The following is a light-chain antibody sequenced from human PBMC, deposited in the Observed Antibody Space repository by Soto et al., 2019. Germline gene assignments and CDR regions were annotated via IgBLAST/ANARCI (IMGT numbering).Light chain of an antibody. J-gene: IGKJ2*01. CDR1: QNINNW. CDR2: KAS. CDR3: QQYDTFSHT. Sequence: DIQMTQSPSTLSAFVGDTVTITCRASQNINNWLAWYQQKPGKAPKLLIYKASSLESGVPSKFSGSGSGTEFTVTISGLQPDDFATYYCQQYDTFSHTFGQGTKLEIK. V-gene: IGKV1-5*03.